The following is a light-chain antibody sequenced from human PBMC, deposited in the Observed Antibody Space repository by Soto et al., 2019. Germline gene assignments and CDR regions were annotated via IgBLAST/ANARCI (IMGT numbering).Light chain of an antibody. CDR1: QGINNY. V-gene: IGKV1-27*01. Sequence: DIQMTQAPSSLSASVGDRVTITCRASQGINNYLAWSQQKPGKVPKFLLYAASISQSGVPSRFSGSGYGTDFSLTISSLQPEDVATYYCQKYYSASRTFGQGTKVEIK. CDR3: QKYYSASRT. CDR2: AAS. J-gene: IGKJ1*01.